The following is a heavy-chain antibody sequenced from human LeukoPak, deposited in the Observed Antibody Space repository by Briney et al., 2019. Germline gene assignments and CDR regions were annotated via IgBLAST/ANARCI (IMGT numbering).Heavy chain of an antibody. Sequence: SETLSLTCTVSGGSISGSTYYWGWIRQPPGKGLEGIGSVYYSGSTNYNPSLKSRVTISVDTSKNQFSLKLSSVTAADTAVYYCARGDYDFWSGYYTGNYFDYWGQGTLVTVSS. CDR1: GGSISGSTYY. D-gene: IGHD3-3*01. V-gene: IGHV4-39*07. CDR3: ARGDYDFWSGYYTGNYFDY. J-gene: IGHJ4*02. CDR2: VYYSGST.